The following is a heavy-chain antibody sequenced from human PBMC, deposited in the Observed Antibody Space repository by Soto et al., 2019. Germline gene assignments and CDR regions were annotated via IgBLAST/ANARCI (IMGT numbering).Heavy chain of an antibody. CDR1: GYTFTSYG. Sequence: ASVKVSCKASGYTFTSYGISWVRQAPGQGLEWMGWISAYNGNTNYAQKLQGRVTMTTDTSTSTAYMELRSLRSDDTAVYYCARIYIVLMVYDSVPGWFDPWGQGTLVTVSS. CDR2: ISAYNGNT. J-gene: IGHJ5*02. V-gene: IGHV1-18*01. D-gene: IGHD2-8*01. CDR3: ARIYIVLMVYDSVPGWFDP.